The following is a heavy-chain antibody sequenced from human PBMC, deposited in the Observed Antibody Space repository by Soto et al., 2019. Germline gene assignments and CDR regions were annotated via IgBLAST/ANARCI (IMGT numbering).Heavy chain of an antibody. J-gene: IGHJ6*02. V-gene: IGHV1-46*01. D-gene: IGHD5-12*01. CDR3: ARDRYSGYGRGGYYGMDV. CDR2: INPSGGST. CDR1: GYTFTSYY. Sequence: QVQLVQSGAEVKKPGASVKVSCKASGYTFTSYYMHWVRQAPGQGLEWMGIINPSGGSTSYAQKFQGRVTMTRDRSTITVYMELSSLRSEDTAVYYCARDRYSGYGRGGYYGMDVWGQGTTVTVSS.